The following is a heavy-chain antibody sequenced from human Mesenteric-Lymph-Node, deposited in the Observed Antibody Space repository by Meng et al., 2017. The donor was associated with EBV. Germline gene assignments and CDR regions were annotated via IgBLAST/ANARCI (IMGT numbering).Heavy chain of an antibody. CDR3: AREGGAVAYFDF. D-gene: IGHD6-19*01. CDR2: IYYSGST. Sequence: QVQLQESGPGLVKPSQTLSLTCAVPGGSISSGGYYWSWIRQPPGKGLEWIGYIYYSGSTYYNPSLKSRLTISVDTSKNQFSLKLTSVTAADTAMYYCAREGGAVAYFDFWGQGTLVTVSS. J-gene: IGHJ4*02. CDR1: GGSISSGGYY. V-gene: IGHV4-31*11.